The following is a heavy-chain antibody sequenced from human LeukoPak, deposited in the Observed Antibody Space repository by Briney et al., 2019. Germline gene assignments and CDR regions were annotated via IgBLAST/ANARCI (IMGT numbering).Heavy chain of an antibody. J-gene: IGHJ3*01. CDR3: ATSGRSSLAFDV. Sequence: GATVKISCKSSGYTFSDHYIHWVRQAPGGGLQWLGRVDPEDAKAVYSENLQGRVTITADSFSDSTYMFLSSLTSEDTAFYYCATSGRSSLAFDVWGQGTVVTVSS. V-gene: IGHV1-69-2*01. CDR1: GYTFSDHY. D-gene: IGHD3-10*01. CDR2: VDPEDAKA.